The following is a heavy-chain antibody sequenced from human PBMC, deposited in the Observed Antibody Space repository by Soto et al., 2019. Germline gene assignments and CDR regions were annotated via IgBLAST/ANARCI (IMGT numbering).Heavy chain of an antibody. Sequence: GGSLRLSCAASGFTFSSYAMSWVRQAPGKGLEWVSAISGSGGSTYYADSVKGRFTISRDNSKNTLYLQMNSLRAEDTAVYYCAEVNFSSSRTPWGQGTLVTVSS. J-gene: IGHJ5*02. CDR2: ISGSGGST. CDR1: GFTFSSYA. V-gene: IGHV3-23*01. CDR3: AEVNFSSSRTP. D-gene: IGHD6-13*01.